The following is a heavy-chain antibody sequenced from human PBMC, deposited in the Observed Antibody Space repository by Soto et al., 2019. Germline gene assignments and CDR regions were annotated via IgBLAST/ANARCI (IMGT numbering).Heavy chain of an antibody. CDR3: AREVPAAIYYYYGMDV. Sequence: GGSLRLSCAASGFTFSSYSMNWVRQAPGKGLEWVSYISSSSSTIYYADSVKGRFTISRDNAKNSLYLQMNSLRDEDTAVYYCAREVPAAIYYYYGMDVWGQGTTVTVSS. CDR1: GFTFSSYS. CDR2: ISSSSSTI. D-gene: IGHD2-2*01. V-gene: IGHV3-48*02. J-gene: IGHJ6*02.